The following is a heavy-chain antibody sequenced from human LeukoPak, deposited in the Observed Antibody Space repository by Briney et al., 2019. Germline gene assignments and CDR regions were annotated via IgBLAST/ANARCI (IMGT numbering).Heavy chain of an antibody. CDR1: GFTFSSYW. CDR2: INSDGSST. J-gene: IGHJ3*02. D-gene: IGHD1-26*01. CDR3: ARGTGVGSYLAAFDI. V-gene: IGHV3-74*01. Sequence: GGSLRLSCSASGFTFSSYWIHWARQAPGKGLVWVSHINSDGSSTSYADSVKGRFTISRDNAKNTLYLQMNTLRAEDTAVYYCARGTGVGSYLAAFDIWGQGTTVTVSS.